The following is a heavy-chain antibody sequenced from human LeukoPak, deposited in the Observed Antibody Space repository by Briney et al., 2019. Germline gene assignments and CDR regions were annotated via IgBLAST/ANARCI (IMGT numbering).Heavy chain of an antibody. Sequence: SETLSLTCTVSGGSISSYYWSWIRQPPGKGLEWIGYIYYSGSTNYNPSLKSRVAISVDTSKNQFSLKLRSVTAADTAVYYCARDSGAAGTDYWGQGTLVTVSS. D-gene: IGHD6-13*01. CDR1: GGSISSYY. CDR2: IYYSGST. CDR3: ARDSGAAGTDY. V-gene: IGHV4-59*01. J-gene: IGHJ4*02.